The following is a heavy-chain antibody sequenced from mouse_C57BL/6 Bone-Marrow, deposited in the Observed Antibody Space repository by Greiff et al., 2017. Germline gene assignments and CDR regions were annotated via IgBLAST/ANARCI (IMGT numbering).Heavy chain of an antibody. CDR2: IYPRSGNT. J-gene: IGHJ2*01. V-gene: IGHV1-81*01. CDR3: ARWERPYFDY. D-gene: IGHD4-1*01. CDR1: GYTFTSYG. Sequence: QVHVKQSGAELARPGASVKLSCKASGYTFTSYGISWVKQRTGQGLEWIGEIYPRSGNTYYNEKFKGKATLTADKSSSTAYMELRSLTSEDSAVYFCARWERPYFDYWGQGTTLTVSS.